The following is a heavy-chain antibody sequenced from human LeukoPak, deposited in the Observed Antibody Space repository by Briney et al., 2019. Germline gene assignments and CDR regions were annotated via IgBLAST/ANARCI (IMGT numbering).Heavy chain of an antibody. Sequence: GALRLSFVISGFTFKTYSMILVRQAPGKGLELVSGISGSGSNTYYADSAKGRFTISRDNSKNTLYLQMNSLRADDTALYYCAKDRSGSFPRWFDPWGQGTLVTVSS. V-gene: IGHV3-23*01. D-gene: IGHD1-26*01. CDR3: AKDRSGSFPRWFDP. J-gene: IGHJ5*02. CDR2: ISGSGSNT. CDR1: GFTFKTYS.